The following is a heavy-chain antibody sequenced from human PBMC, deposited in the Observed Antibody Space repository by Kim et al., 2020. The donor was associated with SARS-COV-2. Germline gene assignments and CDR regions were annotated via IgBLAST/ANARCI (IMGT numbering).Heavy chain of an antibody. J-gene: IGHJ4*02. CDR3: AKGWTLMAARPPFAY. D-gene: IGHD6-6*01. Sequence: DSVKGRFVISRDNSTNTLYRQMNSLRPEDTAVYYCAKGWTLMAARPPFAYWGPGALVSVSA. V-gene: IGHV3-30*02.